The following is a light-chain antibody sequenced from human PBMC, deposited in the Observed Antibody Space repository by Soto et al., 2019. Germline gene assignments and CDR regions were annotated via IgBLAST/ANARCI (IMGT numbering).Light chain of an antibody. Sequence: AIRMTQSPSSLSASVGDRVTITCRASQGIRNALGWYQQKPGKAPQLVIYAASRLHGGAPSRFSGSGSGTDFTLTISSLQPEDFATYFCLQEYECPPTFGQGT. V-gene: IGKV1-6*01. CDR2: AAS. J-gene: IGKJ1*01. CDR3: LQEYECPPT. CDR1: QGIRNA.